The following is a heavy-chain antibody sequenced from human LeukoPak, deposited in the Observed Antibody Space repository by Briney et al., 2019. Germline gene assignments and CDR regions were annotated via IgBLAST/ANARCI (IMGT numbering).Heavy chain of an antibody. CDR1: GNTLRELP. Sequence: GASVKVSCKLSGNTLRELPIQWVRQAGGKGLEWMAGFDPENAEIVYAQKFQGRVTMTEDTSTNTAYMELTSLTSADTALYYCATRGSDSSSGFHFWGQGTQVTVSS. CDR2: FDPENAEI. J-gene: IGHJ4*02. CDR3: ATRGSDSSSGFHF. D-gene: IGHD3-3*01. V-gene: IGHV1-24*01.